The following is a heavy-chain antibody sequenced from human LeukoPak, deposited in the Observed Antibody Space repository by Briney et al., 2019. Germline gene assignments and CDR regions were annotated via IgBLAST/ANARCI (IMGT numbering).Heavy chain of an antibody. CDR2: INTDGSST. V-gene: IGHV3-74*01. CDR3: ARASGSLNLDY. J-gene: IGHJ4*02. CDR1: GFTFSNSW. Sequence: PGGSLRLSCAASGFTFSNSWMHWVRQVPGKGLVWVSRINTDGSSTTYADSVKGRVTISRDNAKNTLYLQMNSLRAEDTAVYYCARASGSLNLDYWGQGALVTVSS. D-gene: IGHD1-26*01.